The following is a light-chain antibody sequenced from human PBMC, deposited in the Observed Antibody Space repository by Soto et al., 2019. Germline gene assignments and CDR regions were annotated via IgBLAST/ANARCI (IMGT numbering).Light chain of an antibody. J-gene: IGKJ1*01. Sequence: EIVLTQSPGTLSLSPGEGATLSCRASQSVRSNYLAWYRQTPGQAPRLLIYGASNSATGIPDRFSGSGSGTDFTLIISRLEPEDFALYYCQQYSSSPWTFGQGTKVEIK. CDR2: GAS. CDR1: QSVRSNY. V-gene: IGKV3-20*01. CDR3: QQYSSSPWT.